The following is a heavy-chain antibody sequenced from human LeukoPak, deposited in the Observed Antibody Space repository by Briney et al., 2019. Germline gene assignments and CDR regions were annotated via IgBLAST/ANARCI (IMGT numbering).Heavy chain of an antibody. D-gene: IGHD3-3*01. CDR2: IYHSGST. J-gene: IGHJ4*02. CDR1: GYSSSSGYY. CDR3: ARAMGGFLEWTPLDY. V-gene: IGHV4-38-2*02. Sequence: PSEILSLTCTVSGYSSSSGYYWGWVRQPPGKGLEWIGSIYHSGSTYYNPSLKSRVTISVDTSKNQFSLKLSSVTAADTAVYYCARAMGGFLEWTPLDYWGQGTLVTVSS.